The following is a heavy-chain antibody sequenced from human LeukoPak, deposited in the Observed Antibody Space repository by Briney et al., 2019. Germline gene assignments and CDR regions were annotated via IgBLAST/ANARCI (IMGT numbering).Heavy chain of an antibody. CDR1: GFTLSNYW. D-gene: IGHD1-1*01. CDR2: INPDGSGK. V-gene: IGHV3-7*03. CDR3: AKSNGYRVYNWFDP. Sequence: GGSLRLSCAASGFTLSNYWMTWVRQSPGKGLEWVAIINPDGSGKYYVDSVKGRFTISRDNSNNTLYLQMNSLRADDTALYYCAKSNGYRVYNWFDPWGQGTLVTVSS. J-gene: IGHJ5*02.